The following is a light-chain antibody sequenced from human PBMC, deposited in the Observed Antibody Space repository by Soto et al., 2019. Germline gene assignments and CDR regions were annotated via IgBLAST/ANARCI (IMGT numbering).Light chain of an antibody. CDR1: SSDVGNYNL. J-gene: IGLJ2*01. V-gene: IGLV2-23*01. CDR2: EGG. Sequence: QSALTQPASVSGSPGQSITIYCTGTSSDVGNYNLVSWYQQYPGKAPKLMIYEGGKRPSGVSNRFSGSKSGNTASPTISGLQAEDEADYYCCSFALRSTLIFGGGTQLTVL. CDR3: CSFALRSTLI.